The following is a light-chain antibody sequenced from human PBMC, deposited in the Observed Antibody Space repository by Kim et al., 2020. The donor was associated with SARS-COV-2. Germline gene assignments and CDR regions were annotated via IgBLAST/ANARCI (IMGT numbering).Light chain of an antibody. V-gene: IGKV3-15*01. J-gene: IGKJ1*01. CDR1: QSVSSN. CDR3: QQYNNWPPWT. CDR2: GAS. Sequence: SPGERATLSCRASQSVSSNLAWYQQKPGQAPRLLIYGASTRATGIPARFSGSGSGTEFTLTISSLQSEDFAVYYCQQYNNWPPWTFGQGTKVDFK.